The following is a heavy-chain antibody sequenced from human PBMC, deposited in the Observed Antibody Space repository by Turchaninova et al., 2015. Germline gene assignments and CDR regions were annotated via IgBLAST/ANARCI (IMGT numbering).Heavy chain of an antibody. J-gene: IGHJ4*02. D-gene: IGHD5-24*01. Sequence: QLQLQEAGPGLVKPSGTVSPPCTVPGGPISSTGYPGGWVRQPPGKGLGWIGTRYDSGSTNYNPSIKRRVTISVDTSKKPFSLNLRSGTAADTAVYYGARQSRSDGWPRGLFDSWGQGTLVTVFS. CDR3: ARQSRSDGWPRGLFDS. CDR2: RYDSGST. CDR1: GGPISSTGYP. V-gene: IGHV4-39*01.